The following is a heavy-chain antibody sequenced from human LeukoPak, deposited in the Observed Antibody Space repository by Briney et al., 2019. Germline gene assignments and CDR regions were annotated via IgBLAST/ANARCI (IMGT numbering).Heavy chain of an antibody. Sequence: GASVKVSCKASGYIFTSYGTSWVRQAPGEGLQWMGWVSGHNANTYYAQKFQSRVTMTTDTPTRTAYMELRSLTSDDTAVYYCARVGRYSSTWPPEGDDAFDIWGQGTVVAVSS. D-gene: IGHD2-2*01. CDR1: GYIFTSYG. J-gene: IGHJ3*02. CDR2: VSGHNANT. V-gene: IGHV1-18*01. CDR3: ARVGRYSSTWPPEGDDAFDI.